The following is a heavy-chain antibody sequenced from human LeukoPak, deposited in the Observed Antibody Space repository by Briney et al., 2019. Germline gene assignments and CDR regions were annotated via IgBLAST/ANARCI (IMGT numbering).Heavy chain of an antibody. CDR1: GFTVSNNF. V-gene: IGHV3-53*01. J-gene: IGHJ4*02. CDR2: IYSGGSI. Sequence: GGSLRLSCAASGFTVSNNFMSWVRQAPGKGLEWVSIIYSGGSIYYADSVQGRFTISRDNSKNTLFLQMNSLRAEDTAVYYCASCSSSPATFDYWGQGTLVTVSS. CDR3: ASCSSSPATFDY. D-gene: IGHD6-13*01.